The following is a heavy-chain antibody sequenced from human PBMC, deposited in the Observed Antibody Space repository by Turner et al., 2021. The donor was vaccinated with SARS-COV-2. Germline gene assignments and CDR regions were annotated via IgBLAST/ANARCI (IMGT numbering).Heavy chain of an antibody. D-gene: IGHD5-12*01. CDR2: ISGSSSYI. CDR1: RFTFSTYS. V-gene: IGHV3-21*06. CDR3: ARLMATTDRIYFYYGMDF. Sequence: EVQLVESGGGLVKHGGSLRLYCAASRFTFSTYSMNLVRQCPVKGLCLFSSISGSSSYIFYADSVKGRFTISRDNAKNSRYLQLNSLRVDDTAIYYCARLMATTDRIYFYYGMDFWGQGTTVTVSS. J-gene: IGHJ6*02.